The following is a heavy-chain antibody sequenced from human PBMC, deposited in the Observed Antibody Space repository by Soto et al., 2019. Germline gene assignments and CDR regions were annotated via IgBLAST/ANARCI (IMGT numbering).Heavy chain of an antibody. J-gene: IGHJ6*02. D-gene: IGHD3-10*01. CDR2: LYDSGST. V-gene: IGHV4-59*01. CDR3: ARENYYGSGTYFRLDV. Sequence: SETLSLTWTVCGGSISSYYWSWIRQPPGKGLEWIGYLYDSGSTHYNPSLKSRVTISVDTSKNQFSLKLTSVTAVDTAVYYCARENYYGSGTYFRLDVWGQGTRVTVSS. CDR1: GGSISSYY.